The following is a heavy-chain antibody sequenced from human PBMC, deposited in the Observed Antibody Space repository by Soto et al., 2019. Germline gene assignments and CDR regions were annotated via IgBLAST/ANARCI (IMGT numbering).Heavy chain of an antibody. J-gene: IGHJ4*02. CDR1: GFTFSSYA. CDR2: ISGGGGST. D-gene: IGHD3-10*01. CDR3: AKTLPRGVMDY. V-gene: IGHV3-23*01. Sequence: GGSLRLSCAASGFTFSSYAMNWVRQAPGKGLEWVSAISGGGGSTYYVDSVKGRFTISRDNSKNTLYLQLNSLRVEDTAVFYCAKTLPRGVMDYWGLGTLVTVSS.